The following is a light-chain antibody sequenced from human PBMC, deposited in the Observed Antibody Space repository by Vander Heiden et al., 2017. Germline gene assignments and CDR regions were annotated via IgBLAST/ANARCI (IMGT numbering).Light chain of an antibody. Sequence: DIVMTQTPLSLPVTPGEPASISCRSSQSLMDSDDGNTYLPGYLQKPGQSPPLLLFSLSSRSAGGPARFCGSGSGTEFIPKISRVEAEDVCAYYCMQRKEFSPLTFGAGTKVEIK. J-gene: IGKJ4*02. V-gene: IGKV2-40*01. CDR3: MQRKEFSPLT. CDR1: QSLMDSDDGNTY. CDR2: SLS.